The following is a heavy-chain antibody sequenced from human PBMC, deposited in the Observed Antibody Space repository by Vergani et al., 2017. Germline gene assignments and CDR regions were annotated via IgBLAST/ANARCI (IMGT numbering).Heavy chain of an antibody. D-gene: IGHD2-2*01. V-gene: IGHV3-23*01. CDR1: GFTFSSYA. J-gene: IGHJ4*02. Sequence: EVQLLESGGGLVQPGGSLRLSCAASGFTFSSYAMSWVRQAPGKGLEWVSAISGSGDNTYYADSVKGRFTISRDNSKNTLYLQMNSLRAEDTAVYYCATPVVVVPAAITDYWGQGTLVTVSS. CDR2: ISGSGDNT. CDR3: ATPVVVVPAAITDY.